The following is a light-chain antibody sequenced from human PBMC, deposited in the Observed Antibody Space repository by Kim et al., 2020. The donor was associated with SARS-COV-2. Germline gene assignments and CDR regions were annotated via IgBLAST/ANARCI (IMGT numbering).Light chain of an antibody. J-gene: IGKJ1*01. V-gene: IGKV1-39*01. CDR2: AAS. CDR3: QQSYRSPRT. CDR1: HSINSY. Sequence: ASAGDRVTITRRTSHSINSYFNLYQQRPGTAPKLLIHAASSLQSGVPSRFSGSGAGTDFTLTISSLQPQDFSTYYCQQSYRSPRTFGQGTKVDIK.